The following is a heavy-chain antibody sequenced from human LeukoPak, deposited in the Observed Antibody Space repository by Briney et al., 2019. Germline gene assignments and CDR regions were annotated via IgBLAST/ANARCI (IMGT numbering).Heavy chain of an antibody. V-gene: IGHV4-39*07. CDR2: IYYSGST. Sequence: SETLSLTCTVSGGSISSSSYYWGWIRQPPGKGLEWIGSIYYSGSTYYNPSLKSRVTISVDTSKNQFSLKLSSVTAADTAVYYCAREAPDRRTYDSSGYLGYWGQGTLVTVSS. J-gene: IGHJ4*02. CDR3: AREAPDRRTYDSSGYLGY. D-gene: IGHD3-22*01. CDR1: GGSISSSSYY.